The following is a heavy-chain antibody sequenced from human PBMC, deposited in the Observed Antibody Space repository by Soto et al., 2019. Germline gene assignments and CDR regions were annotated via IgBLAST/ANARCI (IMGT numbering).Heavy chain of an antibody. CDR2: ISGSGGST. Sequence: GGSLRLSCASSGFTFSSYAMSWVRQAPGKGLEWVSAISGSGGSTYYADSVKGRFTISRDNSKNTLYLQMNSLRAEDTAVYYCAKAPHKGSSQKFDYWGQGTLVTVSS. CDR1: GFTFSSYA. J-gene: IGHJ4*02. V-gene: IGHV3-23*01. D-gene: IGHD6-13*01. CDR3: AKAPHKGSSQKFDY.